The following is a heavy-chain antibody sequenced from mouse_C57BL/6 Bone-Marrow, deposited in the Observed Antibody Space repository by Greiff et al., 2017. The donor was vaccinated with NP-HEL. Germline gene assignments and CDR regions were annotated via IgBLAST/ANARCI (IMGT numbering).Heavy chain of an antibody. CDR1: GYAFTNYL. V-gene: IGHV1-54*01. CDR2: INPGSGGT. J-gene: IGHJ3*01. Sequence: VQLQQSGAELVRPGTSVKVSCKASGYAFTNYLIEWVKQRPGQGLEWIGVINPGSGGTNYNEKFKGKATLTADKSSSTAYMQLSSLTSEDSAVYFWARRPAYWGQGTLVTVSA. CDR3: ARRPAY.